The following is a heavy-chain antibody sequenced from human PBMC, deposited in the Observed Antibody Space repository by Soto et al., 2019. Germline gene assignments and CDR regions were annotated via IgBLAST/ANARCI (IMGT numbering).Heavy chain of an antibody. CDR3: ARDCSLGSRYCRWFDP. CDR2: ISSSSSNI. D-gene: IGHD2-15*01. CDR1: GFTLSGYA. J-gene: IGHJ5*02. V-gene: IGHV3-48*02. Sequence: EVQLVESGGGLVQPGGSLRLCCVASGFTLSGYAMNWVRQAPGKGLEWVSYISSSSSNIQYAGSVKGRFTISRDNAKNSLHLQINSLRDEDTAVYYCARDCSLGSRYCRWFDPWGQGTLVTVSS.